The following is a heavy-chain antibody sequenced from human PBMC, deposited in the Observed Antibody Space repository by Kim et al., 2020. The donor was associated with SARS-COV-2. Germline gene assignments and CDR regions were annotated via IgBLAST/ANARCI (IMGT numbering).Heavy chain of an antibody. V-gene: IGHV4-39*01. CDR2: IYYSGST. J-gene: IGHJ5*02. Sequence: SETLSLTCAVSGGSISSSTYYWGWIRQPPGKGLEWIGTIYYSGSTYYNPSLKSRLTISVDTSKNQFSLKLTSVTAADTAVYYCARRTIFGVASNWFDPWGQGTLVTVSS. CDR3: ARRTIFGVASNWFDP. D-gene: IGHD3-3*01. CDR1: GGSISSSTYY.